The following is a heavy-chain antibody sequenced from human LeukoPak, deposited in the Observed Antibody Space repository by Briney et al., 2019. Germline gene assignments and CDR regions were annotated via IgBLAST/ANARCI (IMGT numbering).Heavy chain of an antibody. J-gene: IGHJ5*02. CDR3: ARHPGRSNWFDT. Sequence: SETLSLTCTVFGGSINSDAYYWDWIRHSPGKGLEGIGNVHSSGSTYYTPSLRGRVTISVDTSRNQFSLRLSSVTAADTAVYYCARHPGRSNWFDTWGQGILVTFSS. V-gene: IGHV4-39*01. CDR2: VHSSGST. D-gene: IGHD1-14*01. CDR1: GGSINSDAYY.